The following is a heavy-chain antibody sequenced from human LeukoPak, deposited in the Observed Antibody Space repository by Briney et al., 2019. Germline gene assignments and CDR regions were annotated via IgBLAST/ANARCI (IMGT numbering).Heavy chain of an antibody. D-gene: IGHD3-22*01. CDR1: GFTFSSYS. V-gene: IGHV3-21*01. J-gene: IGHJ4*02. Sequence: PGGSLRLSCAASGFTFSSYSMNWVRQAPGKGLEWVSSISSSSSYIYYADSVKGRFTISRDNAKNSLCLQMNSLRAEDTAVYYCARAVDDSSGYDLTLWGQGTLVTVSS. CDR2: ISSSSSYI. CDR3: ARAVDDSSGYDLTL.